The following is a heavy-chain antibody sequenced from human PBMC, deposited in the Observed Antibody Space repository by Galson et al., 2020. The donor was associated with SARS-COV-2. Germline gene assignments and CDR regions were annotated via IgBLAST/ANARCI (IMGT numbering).Heavy chain of an antibody. CDR1: GFSLSTSGVG. CDR2: IYWDDDK. V-gene: IGHV2-5*02. D-gene: IGHD1-1*01. CDR3: THRPWNRGAWEY. Sequence: VSGPTLVKPTQTLTLTCTFSGFSLSTSGVGVGWIRQPPGKAPEWLALIYWDDDKRYSPSLKNRLTITKDTSKNQVVLTMTNMDPVDTVTYYCTHRPWNRGAWEYWGQGTLVPVSS. J-gene: IGHJ4*02.